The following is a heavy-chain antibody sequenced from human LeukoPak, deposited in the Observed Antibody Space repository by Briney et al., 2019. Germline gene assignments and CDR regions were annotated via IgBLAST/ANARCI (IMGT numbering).Heavy chain of an antibody. V-gene: IGHV1-46*01. CDR3: ARVVPPYNRFDP. Sequence: ASVKVSCKASGYTFTSYYTHWVRQAPGQGLEWMGIINPSGGSTSYAQKFQGRVTMTRDTSTSTVYMELSSLRSEDTAVYYCARVVPPYNRFDPWGQGTLVTVSS. CDR2: INPSGGST. D-gene: IGHD4/OR15-4a*01. CDR1: GYTFTSYY. J-gene: IGHJ5*02.